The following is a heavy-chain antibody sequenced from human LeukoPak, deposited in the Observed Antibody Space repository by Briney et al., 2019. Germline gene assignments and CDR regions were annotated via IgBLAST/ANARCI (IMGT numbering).Heavy chain of an antibody. CDR3: ARGYCSGDNCFSFDQ. CDR1: GFTFSSYS. V-gene: IGHV3-48*04. J-gene: IGHJ4*02. D-gene: IGHD2-15*01. CDR2: VSSSSSTI. Sequence: GGSLRLSCAASGFTFSSYSMNWVRQAPGKGLEWVSYVSSSSSTIYYADSVKGRFTISRDNAKNSLYLQMSSLRAEDTAVYYCARGYCSGDNCFSFDQWGQGTLVTVSS.